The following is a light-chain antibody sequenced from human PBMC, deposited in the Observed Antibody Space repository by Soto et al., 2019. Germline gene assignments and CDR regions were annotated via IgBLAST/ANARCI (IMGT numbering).Light chain of an antibody. CDR3: HQRPSLPLT. CDR1: QYINTR. Sequence: EIVLTQSPATLSSFPGDRVTLSCRASQYINTRLAWYQHRPGQAPRLLIYQTSLRAAGIPTRFSASGSGTDFTLTITDVRPVDFALSYCHQRPSLPLTFGQGT. J-gene: IGKJ1*01. CDR2: QTS. V-gene: IGKV3-11*01.